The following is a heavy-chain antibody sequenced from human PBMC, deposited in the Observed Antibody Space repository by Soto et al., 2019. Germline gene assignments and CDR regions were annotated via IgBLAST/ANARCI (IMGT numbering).Heavy chain of an antibody. CDR1: GYSFFSHW. CDR3: ARRPWLSGYYDY. V-gene: IGHV5-51*01. J-gene: IGHJ4*02. CDR2: IYPADSET. D-gene: IGHD3-22*01. Sequence: GESLKISCKGSGYSFFSHWIGWVRQMPGKGLEWVGIIYPADSETRYSPSFQGHVTISVDKSINTAYLQWSSLKASDTAMYYCARRPWLSGYYDYWGQGTLVTVSS.